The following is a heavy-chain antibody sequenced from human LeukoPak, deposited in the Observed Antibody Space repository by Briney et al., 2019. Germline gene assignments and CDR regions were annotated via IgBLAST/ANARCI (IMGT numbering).Heavy chain of an antibody. Sequence: GASVKVSCKASGYTFTSYGINWVRLATGQGLEWMGWMNPNSGNTGYAQKFQGRVTMTRNTSISTAYMELSSLRSEDTAVYYCAKGGPAYYDFWSGYPRYYYYGMDVWGQGTTVTVSS. J-gene: IGHJ6*02. D-gene: IGHD3-3*01. CDR3: AKGGPAYYDFWSGYPRYYYYGMDV. CDR2: MNPNSGNT. CDR1: GYTFTSYG. V-gene: IGHV1-8*02.